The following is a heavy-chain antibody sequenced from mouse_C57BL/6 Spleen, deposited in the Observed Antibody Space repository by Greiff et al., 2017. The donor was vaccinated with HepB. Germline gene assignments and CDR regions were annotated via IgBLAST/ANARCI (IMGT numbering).Heavy chain of an antibody. Sequence: DVQLVESGPGLVKPSQSLSLTCSVTGYSITSGYYWNWIRQFPGNKLEWMGYISYDGSNNYNPSLKNRISITRDTSKNQFFLKLNSVTTEDTATYYCARNYYGSSAWFAYWGQGTLVTVSA. CDR3: ARNYYGSSAWFAY. CDR2: ISYDGSN. J-gene: IGHJ3*01. CDR1: GYSITSGYY. D-gene: IGHD1-1*01. V-gene: IGHV3-6*01.